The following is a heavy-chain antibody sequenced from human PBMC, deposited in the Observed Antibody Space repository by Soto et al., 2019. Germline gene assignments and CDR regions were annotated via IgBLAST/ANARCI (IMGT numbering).Heavy chain of an antibody. J-gene: IGHJ4*02. V-gene: IGHV3-23*01. D-gene: IGHD3-9*01. CDR3: ARTHSPYYDILTGYSSFDY. Sequence: GGSLRLSCAASGFTSSSYAMSWVRQAPGKGLEWVSAISGSGSNTYYADSVKGRFTISRDNAKNSLYLQMNSLRDEDTAVYYCARTHSPYYDILTGYSSFDYWGQGTLVTVSS. CDR2: ISGSGSNT. CDR1: GFTSSSYA.